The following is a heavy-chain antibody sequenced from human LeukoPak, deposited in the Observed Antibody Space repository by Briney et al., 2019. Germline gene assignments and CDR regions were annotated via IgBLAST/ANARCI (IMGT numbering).Heavy chain of an antibody. V-gene: IGHV4-34*01. D-gene: IGHD3-10*01. CDR3: GRGVGGYYGSGSGGTYYYYYMDV. J-gene: IGHJ6*03. Sequence: SETLSVTCAVYGASFSGYYWSWIRQPPGKGLEWVGEINHSGSTNYNPSLKRRVTISVDTSTKQFSLMLSSGPAAETAVYYCGRGVGGYYGSGSGGTYYYYYMDVWGKGTTVTMSS. CDR2: INHSGST. CDR1: GASFSGYY.